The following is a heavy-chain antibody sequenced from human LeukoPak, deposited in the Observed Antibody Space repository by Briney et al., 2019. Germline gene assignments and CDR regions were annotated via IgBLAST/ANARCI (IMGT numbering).Heavy chain of an antibody. CDR1: GGSFSGYY. D-gene: IGHD6-19*01. J-gene: IGHJ5*02. CDR3: ARLFRQWRPNWFDP. V-gene: IGHV4-34*01. Sequence: SETLSLTCAVYGGSFSGYYWSWLRQPPGRGLEWIGEINHSGSTNYNPSLKSRVTISVDTSKNQFSLKLSSVTAADTAVYYCARLFRQWRPNWFDPWGQGTLVTGSS. CDR2: INHSGST.